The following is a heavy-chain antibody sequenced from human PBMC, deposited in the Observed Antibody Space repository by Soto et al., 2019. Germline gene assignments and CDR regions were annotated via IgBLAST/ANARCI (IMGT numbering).Heavy chain of an antibody. D-gene: IGHD3-16*02. CDR3: AKARCYTTDCDVPDS. CDR2: ISGSGGRP. Sequence: SLRLSCAASGFTFTTYTMSWVRQAPGKGLEWVSVISGSGGRPSYADSVQGRFIISRDNPKSTLYLQMNSLRAEDTAMYYCAKARCYTTDCDVPDSWGQGTLVTVSS. V-gene: IGHV3-23*01. J-gene: IGHJ5*01. CDR1: GFTFTTYT.